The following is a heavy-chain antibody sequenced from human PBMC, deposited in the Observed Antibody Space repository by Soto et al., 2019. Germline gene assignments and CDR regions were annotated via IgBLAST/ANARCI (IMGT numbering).Heavy chain of an antibody. CDR3: ARVPHSSGWYPPHSGFDP. V-gene: IGHV1-2*02. J-gene: IGHJ5*02. CDR1: GYTFTGYY. D-gene: IGHD6-19*01. Sequence: ASVKVSCKASGYTFTGYYMHWVRQAPGQGLEWMGWINPNSGGTNYAQKFQGRVTMTRDTSISTAYMELSRLRSDDTAVYYCARVPHSSGWYPPHSGFDPWGQGTLVTVSS. CDR2: INPNSGGT.